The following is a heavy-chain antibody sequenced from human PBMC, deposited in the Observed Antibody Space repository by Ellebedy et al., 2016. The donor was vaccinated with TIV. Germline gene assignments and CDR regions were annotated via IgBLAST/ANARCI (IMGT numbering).Heavy chain of an antibody. CDR1: GFTFSSYD. CDR2: IGTAGDT. CDR3: ARLDYYDAFDI. Sequence: GESLKISXAASGFTFSSYDMHWVRQATGKGLEWVSAIGTAGDTYYPGSVKGRFTISRENAKNSLYLQMNSLRAGDTAVYYCARLDYYDAFDIWGQGTMVTVSS. D-gene: IGHD3-10*01. J-gene: IGHJ3*02. V-gene: IGHV3-13*04.